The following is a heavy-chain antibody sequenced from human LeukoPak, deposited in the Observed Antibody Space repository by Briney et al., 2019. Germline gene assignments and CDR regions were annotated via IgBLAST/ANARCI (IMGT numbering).Heavy chain of an antibody. CDR2: INPTGSST. V-gene: IGHV1-46*01. CDR3: ARDNSVGDVAWWFDP. Sequence: ASVNVSCKASGYSFTSHYMHWVRQAPGQGLEWLGLINPTGSSTLYAQKFQGRVTMTRDMSTTTVYMELSSLRSDDTAVYYCARDNSVGDVAWWFDPWGQGTLVTVSS. J-gene: IGHJ5*02. CDR1: GYSFTSHY. D-gene: IGHD1-26*01.